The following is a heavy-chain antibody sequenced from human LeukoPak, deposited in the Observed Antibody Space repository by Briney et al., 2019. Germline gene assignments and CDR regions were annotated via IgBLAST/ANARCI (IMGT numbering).Heavy chain of an antibody. V-gene: IGHV3-30*02. J-gene: IGHJ4*02. CDR1: GFTFRAYG. CDR3: ARGGAPDIWYFAY. D-gene: IGHD2-21*01. Sequence: PGGPLRLSCEVSGFTFRAYGIHWVRQSPGEGLVCVAFVRYDGRDKFYADSVKGRFIVSKDNSRTTLQLQMNSLRSEDTAVYFCARGGAPDIWYFAYWGQGIRVTVSS. CDR2: VRYDGRDK.